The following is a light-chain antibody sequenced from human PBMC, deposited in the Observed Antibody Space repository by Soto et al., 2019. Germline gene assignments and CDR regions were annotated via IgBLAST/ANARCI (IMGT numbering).Light chain of an antibody. CDR1: SSNIGAYYD. CDR2: GNT. J-gene: IGLJ2*01. V-gene: IGLV1-40*01. CDR3: QSYDNSLSGLVV. Sequence: QAVVTQPPSVSGAPGQRVTISCTGSSSNIGAYYDVHWYQQLPGTAPKLLIYGNTNRPSGVPDRFSGSKSGTSASLAITGLQAEDEADYYCQSYDNSLSGLVVFGGGTKVTVL.